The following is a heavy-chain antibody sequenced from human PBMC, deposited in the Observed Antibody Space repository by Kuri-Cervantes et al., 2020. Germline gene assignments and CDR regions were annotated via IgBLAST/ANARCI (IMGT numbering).Heavy chain of an antibody. J-gene: IGHJ4*02. Sequence: SLKISCAASGFTFDDYAMHWVRQAPGKGLEWVSGISWNSGSIGYADSVKGRFTISRDNAKNSLYLQMNSLRGEDTAVYYCARDGEVVVAAYYFDYWGQGTLVTVSS. CDR3: ARDGEVVVAAYYFDY. D-gene: IGHD2-15*01. CDR1: GFTFDDYA. CDR2: ISWNSGSI. V-gene: IGHV3-9*01.